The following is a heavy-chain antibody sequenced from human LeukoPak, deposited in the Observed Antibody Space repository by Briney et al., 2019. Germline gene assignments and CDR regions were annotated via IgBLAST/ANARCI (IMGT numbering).Heavy chain of an antibody. Sequence: GGSLRLSCAASGFTFDDYGMSWVRQAPGKGLELVSNINWNGGSTGYADSVKGRFTISRDNAKNSLYLQMNSLRAEDTALYYCARGYYYDSSAYPGDYWGQGTLVTASS. CDR1: GFTFDDYG. D-gene: IGHD3-22*01. CDR2: INWNGGST. J-gene: IGHJ4*02. CDR3: ARGYYYDSSAYPGDY. V-gene: IGHV3-20*04.